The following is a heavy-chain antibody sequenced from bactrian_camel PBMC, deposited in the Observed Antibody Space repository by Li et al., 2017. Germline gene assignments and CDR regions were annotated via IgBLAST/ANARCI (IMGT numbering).Heavy chain of an antibody. D-gene: IGHD1*01. CDR3: AAVVSTRFRRCDITSSEYNY. CDR1: GPAVSNLY. CDR2: LAINGGT. V-gene: IGHV3S53*01. Sequence: QLVESGGGLVQPGGSLRLSCAASGPAVSNLYMAWFRQAPGKEREGVAYLAINGGTDYTFAVAGRFTISQDNAKNTVYLQMNSLKPEDTAMYYCAAVVSTRFRRCDITSSEYNYWGQGTQVTVS. J-gene: IGHJ4*01.